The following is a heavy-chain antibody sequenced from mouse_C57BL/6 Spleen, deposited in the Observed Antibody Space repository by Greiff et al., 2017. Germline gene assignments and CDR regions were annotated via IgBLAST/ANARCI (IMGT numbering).Heavy chain of an antibody. CDR3: SRGDYDVSWFAY. CDR1: GYSITSGYY. J-gene: IGHJ3*01. CDR2: ISYDGSN. D-gene: IGHD2-4*01. Sequence: VQLKESGPGLVKPSQSLSLTCSVTGYSITSGYYWNWIRQFPGNKLEWMGYISYDGSNNYNPSLNNRISITRDTSKNQFFLKLNSVTTEDTATYYCSRGDYDVSWFAYWGQGTLVTVSA. V-gene: IGHV3-6*01.